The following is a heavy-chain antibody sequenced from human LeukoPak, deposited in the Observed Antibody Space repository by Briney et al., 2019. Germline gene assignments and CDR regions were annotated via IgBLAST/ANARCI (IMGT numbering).Heavy chain of an antibody. D-gene: IGHD3-10*01. CDR2: IYYSGST. CDR1: GGSISSSSYY. J-gene: IGHJ4*02. CDR3: ARHRLWFGEFDY. V-gene: IGHV4-39*01. Sequence: SETLSLTCTVSGGSISSSSYYWGWIRQPPGQGLEWIGSIYYSGSTYYNPSLKSRVTISVDTSKNQFSLKLSSVTAADTAVYYCARHRLWFGEFDYWGQGTLVTVSS.